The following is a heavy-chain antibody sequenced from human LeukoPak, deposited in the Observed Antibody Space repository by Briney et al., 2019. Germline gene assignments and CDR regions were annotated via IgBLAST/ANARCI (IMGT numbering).Heavy chain of an antibody. J-gene: IGHJ4*02. CDR2: IRYDGGNQ. Sequence: QPGGSLRLSCVGSEFTFSSYGMHWVRQAPGKGREWVAFIRYDGGNQYYADSVRGRFTISRDNSKNTLFLQMDSLRAEDTAVYYCARDPSRGYNYGYGDYWGQGTLVIVSS. CDR3: ARDPSRGYNYGYGDY. V-gene: IGHV3-30*02. CDR1: EFTFSSYG. D-gene: IGHD5-18*01.